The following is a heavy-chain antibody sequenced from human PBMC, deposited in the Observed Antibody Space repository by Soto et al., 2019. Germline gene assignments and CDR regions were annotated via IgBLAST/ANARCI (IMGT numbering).Heavy chain of an antibody. D-gene: IGHD1-26*01. CDR3: AKGSEAWSYGNLIDY. Sequence: QVQLVESGGGVVQPGRSLRLSCAASGFTFSSYGMHWVRQAPGKGLEWVAVISYDGSNKYYADSVKGRFTISRDNSKNTLYLQMNSLRAEDTAVYYCAKGSEAWSYGNLIDYWGQGTLVTVSS. J-gene: IGHJ4*02. CDR1: GFTFSSYG. V-gene: IGHV3-30*18. CDR2: ISYDGSNK.